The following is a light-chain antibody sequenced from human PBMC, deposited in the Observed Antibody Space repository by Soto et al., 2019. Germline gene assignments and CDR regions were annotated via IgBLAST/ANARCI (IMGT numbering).Light chain of an antibody. V-gene: IGLV2-23*01. CDR2: EGT. CDR1: SSDVGTYDL. J-gene: IGLJ3*02. CDR3: CSYAGFSTLV. Sequence: QSALTQPASVSGSPGPSVTISCTGSSSDVGTYDLVSWYQQHPGKAPKMLIYEGTKRPSGVSNRFSGSKSGNTASLTISGLQAEDEADYFCCSYAGFSTLVFGGGTKVTVL.